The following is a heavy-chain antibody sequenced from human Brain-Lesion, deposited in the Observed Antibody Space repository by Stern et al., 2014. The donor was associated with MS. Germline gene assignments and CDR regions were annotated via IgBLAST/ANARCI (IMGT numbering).Heavy chain of an antibody. D-gene: IGHD6-6*01. Sequence: EVQLVESGAEVKKPGESLKISCKGSGYRFTSNWIGWVRQMPGKGLEWMGIIWPGYSDTRYSPSFQGQVTISAAKSISTAYLQWSSLQASDTAMYYCARRGDSSSSGFDYWGQGTLVIVSS. J-gene: IGHJ4*02. V-gene: IGHV5-51*01. CDR2: IWPGYSDT. CDR3: ARRGDSSSSGFDY. CDR1: GYRFTSNW.